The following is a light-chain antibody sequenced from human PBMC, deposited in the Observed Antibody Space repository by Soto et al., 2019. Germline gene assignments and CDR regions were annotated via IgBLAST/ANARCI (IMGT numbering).Light chain of an antibody. J-gene: IGKJ1*01. CDR2: DTS. CDR1: QSISNY. CDR3: QQSYSIPCT. V-gene: IGKV1-39*01. Sequence: DIQMTQSPSSLSASVGDRVTITCRASQSISNYVNWYQQKAGKVPKLLIYDTSSLQSGVPSRFSGSGSGTDFTLTISSLQPEDFATYYCQQSYSIPCTFGQGTKVDI.